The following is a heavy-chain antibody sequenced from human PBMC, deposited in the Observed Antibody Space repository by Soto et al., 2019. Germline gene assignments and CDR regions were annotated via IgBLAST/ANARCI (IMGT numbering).Heavy chain of an antibody. CDR3: TTDLSYCGGDCLGY. CDR1: GFTFSNAW. V-gene: IGHV3-15*07. J-gene: IGHJ4*02. Sequence: EVQLVESGGGLVKPGGSLRLSCAASGFTFSNAWMNWVRQAPGKGLEWVSRIKSKTDGGTTDYAAPVKGRFTISRDDSKNTLYLQMNSLKTEDTAVYYCTTDLSYCGGDCLGYWGQGTLVTVSS. CDR2: IKSKTDGGTT. D-gene: IGHD2-21*02.